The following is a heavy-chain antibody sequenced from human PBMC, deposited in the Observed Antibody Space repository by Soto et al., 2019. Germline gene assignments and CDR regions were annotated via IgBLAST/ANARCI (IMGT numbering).Heavy chain of an antibody. Sequence: QVQLVQSGAEVKKPGSSVKVSCKASGGTFSSYAIRWVRQAPGQGLEWMGGIIPILGTANYAKKFQGRVTITADESTSTAYMELSSLRSEDTAVDYCARHGITGTFVYYDGMDVGGQGTTVTVCS. J-gene: IGHJ6*02. CDR1: GGTFSSYA. V-gene: IGHV1-69*12. CDR2: IIPILGTA. D-gene: IGHD1-7*01. CDR3: ARHGITGTFVYYDGMDV.